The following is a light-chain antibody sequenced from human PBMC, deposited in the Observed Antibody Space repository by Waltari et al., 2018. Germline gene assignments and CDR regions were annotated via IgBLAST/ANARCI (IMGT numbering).Light chain of an antibody. J-gene: IGKJ2*01. V-gene: IGKV1-39*01. CDR2: AAS. CDR3: MQALQTPYT. Sequence: DIQMTQSPSSLSASVGDRVTITCRASQRISNFLNLYQQKPGKAPKLLIYAASSLQSGVPSRFSASGSGTDFTLKISRVEAEDAGLYYCMQALQTPYTFGQGTKLEI. CDR1: QRISNF.